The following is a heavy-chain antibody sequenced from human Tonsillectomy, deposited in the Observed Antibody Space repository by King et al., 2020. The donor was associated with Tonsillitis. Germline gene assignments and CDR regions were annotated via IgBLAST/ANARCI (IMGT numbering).Heavy chain of an antibody. Sequence: QLQESGPGLVKPSETLSLTCTVSGGSISSYYWSWIRQPPGKGLEWIGYIYYSGSTNYNPSLKSRVTISVDTSKNQFSLKLSSVTAADTAVYYCAREMKDIEVVPAAIHYYFDYWGQGTLVTVSS. J-gene: IGHJ4*02. V-gene: IGHV4-59*01. CDR2: IYYSGST. CDR3: AREMKDIEVVPAAIHYYFDY. D-gene: IGHD2-2*02. CDR1: GGSISSYY.